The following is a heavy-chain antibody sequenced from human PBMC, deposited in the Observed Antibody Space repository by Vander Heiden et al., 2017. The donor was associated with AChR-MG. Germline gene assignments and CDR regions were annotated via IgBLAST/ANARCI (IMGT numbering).Heavy chain of an antibody. D-gene: IGHD2-2*02. CDR1: GFTFRNYA. J-gene: IGHJ6*03. V-gene: IGHV3-23*01. Sequence: EVQLLESGGGLAQPGGSLRLSCVASGFTFRNYAMTWVRQAPGKGLEWVSGISDGGRSTYYADSVKGRVTISRDNSKNTLYLQMNSLRVEDTAVYYCAKAYTLIQGLTPRKYYYYYMDVWGKGTTVSVSS. CDR3: AKAYTLIQGLTPRKYYYYYMDV. CDR2: ISDGGRST.